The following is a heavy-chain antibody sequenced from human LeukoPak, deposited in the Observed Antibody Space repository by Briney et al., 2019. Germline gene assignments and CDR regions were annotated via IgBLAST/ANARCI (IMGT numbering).Heavy chain of an antibody. D-gene: IGHD6-13*01. CDR2: IYSGGST. CDR3: ARDRTVSSSRPAFDI. J-gene: IGHJ3*02. V-gene: IGHV3-66*01. CDR1: GFTVRNNY. Sequence: GGSLRLSCAVSGFTVRNNYMSWVRQAPGKGLQWVSVIYSGGSTYYADSVKGRFTISRDNSRNTLYLQMSSLRAEDTAVYYCARDRTVSSSRPAFDIWGQGTLVTVSS.